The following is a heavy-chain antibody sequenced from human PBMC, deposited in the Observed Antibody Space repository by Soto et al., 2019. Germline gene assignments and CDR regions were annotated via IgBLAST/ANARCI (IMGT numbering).Heavy chain of an antibody. V-gene: IGHV3-23*01. CDR1: GFTFSSYA. CDR2: ISGSGGST. J-gene: IGHJ4*02. CDR3: APRGPAQYYFDY. Sequence: EVQLLESGGGLVQPGGSLRLSCAASGFTFSSYAMSWVRQAPGKGLEWVSAISGSGGSTYYAYSVKGRFTIPRDNSKNTLYLQMNSLRAEDTAVYYCAPRGPAQYYFDYWGQGTLVTVSS.